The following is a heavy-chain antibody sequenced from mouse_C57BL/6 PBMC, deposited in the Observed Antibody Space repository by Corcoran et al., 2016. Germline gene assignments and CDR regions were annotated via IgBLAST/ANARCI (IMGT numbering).Heavy chain of an antibody. D-gene: IGHD2-1*01. Sequence: QSQLKQCGAELVRPGAAVKLTCKASGYTFTDYNINWVKQRPGQGLGWIARIYPGSGNTYYNEKFKGKATLTAEKSSSTAYMQLSSLTSEDSAVYFCARGIYYGNYCDYWGQGTTLTVSS. CDR3: ARGIYYGNYCDY. J-gene: IGHJ2*01. CDR1: GYTFTDYN. CDR2: IYPGSGNT. V-gene: IGHV1-76*01.